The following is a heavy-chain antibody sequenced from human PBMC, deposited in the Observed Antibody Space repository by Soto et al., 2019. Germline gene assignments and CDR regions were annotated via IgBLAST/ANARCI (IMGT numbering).Heavy chain of an antibody. CDR2: ISSSSSYI. CDR3: ATRSRFSYCSSTSCYASLGIAAAGSDY. V-gene: IGHV3-21*01. CDR1: GFTFSSYS. J-gene: IGHJ4*02. D-gene: IGHD2-2*01. Sequence: PGGSLRLSWAASGFTFSSYSMNWVRQAPGKGLEWVSSISSSSSYIYYADSVKGRFTISRDNAKNSLYLQMNSLRAEDTAVYYCATRSRFSYCSSTSCYASLGIAAAGSDYWGQGTLVTVSS.